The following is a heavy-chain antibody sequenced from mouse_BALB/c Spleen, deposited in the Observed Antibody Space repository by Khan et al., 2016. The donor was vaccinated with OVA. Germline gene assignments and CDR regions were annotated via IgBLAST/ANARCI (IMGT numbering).Heavy chain of an antibody. V-gene: IGHV1-7*01. J-gene: IGHJ2*01. CDR2: INPSTGYT. Sequence: VQLQQSGAELAKPGASVKMSCKASGYTFINYWILWIKQRPGQGLEWIGYINPSTGYTEYNQNFKDKATLPAELSSRTAYMQLSSLTSEDSACYYCARRGLRWDFDYWGQGTTLTVSS. D-gene: IGHD1-1*01. CDR1: GYTFINYW. CDR3: ARRGLRWDFDY.